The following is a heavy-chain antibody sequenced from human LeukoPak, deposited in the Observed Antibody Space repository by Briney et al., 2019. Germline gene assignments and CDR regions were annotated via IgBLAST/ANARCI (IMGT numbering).Heavy chain of an antibody. CDR3: AKDRGDSSSWFDP. Sequence: GGSLRLSCAASGFTFTNFAMSWVRQAPGKGLEWVAALGSSGETTYYADSVKGRFTISRDNSRNTLSLQMNSLRAEDTAVYYCAKDRGDSSSWFDPWGQGTLVTVSS. D-gene: IGHD6-13*01. CDR1: GFTFTNFA. V-gene: IGHV3-23*01. CDR2: LGSSGETT. J-gene: IGHJ5*02.